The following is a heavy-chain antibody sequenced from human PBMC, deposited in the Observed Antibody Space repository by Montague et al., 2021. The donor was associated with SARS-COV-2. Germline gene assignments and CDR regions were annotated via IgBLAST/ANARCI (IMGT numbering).Heavy chain of an antibody. Sequence: SETLSPTCTVSGGSLSGHHWSWIRQPPGKGLEWIGYIFHSGNTNYNPSLKSRVTISVDTSKNQFSLRLTSVTAADTAVYYCARLNWDNDSVFDSWGQGAVVAVSS. V-gene: IGHV4-59*11. CDR1: GGSLSGHH. D-gene: IGHD1/OR15-1a*01. CDR3: ARLNWDNDSVFDS. CDR2: IFHSGNT. J-gene: IGHJ4*02.